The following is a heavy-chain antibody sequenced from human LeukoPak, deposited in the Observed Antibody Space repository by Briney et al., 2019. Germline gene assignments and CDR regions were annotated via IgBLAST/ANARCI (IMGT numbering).Heavy chain of an antibody. CDR1: GGSISAYY. Sequence: PSVTLSLTCTVSGGSISAYYWSWIRQTPGKGLEWIGYIYHSGSTKYNPSLKSRVTISIDTSRTQFSLKLGSVTAADTAVYFCARTRFCTSTSCYMDYWGQGILVTVSS. CDR3: ARTRFCTSTSCYMDY. CDR2: IYHSGST. V-gene: IGHV4-59*01. J-gene: IGHJ4*02. D-gene: IGHD2-2*02.